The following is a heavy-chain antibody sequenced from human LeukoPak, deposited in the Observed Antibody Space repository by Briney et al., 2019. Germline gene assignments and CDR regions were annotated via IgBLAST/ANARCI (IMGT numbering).Heavy chain of an antibody. CDR2: INHSGST. D-gene: IGHD5-18*01. CDR3: ARHGSGYSYGYGGYFDY. Sequence: SETLSLTCAVYGGSFGGYYWSWIRQPPGKGLEWIGEINHSGSTNYNPSLKSRVTISVDTSKNQFSLKLSSVTAADTAVYYCARHGSGYSYGYGGYFDYWGQGTLVTVSS. CDR1: GGSFGGYY. J-gene: IGHJ4*02. V-gene: IGHV4-34*01.